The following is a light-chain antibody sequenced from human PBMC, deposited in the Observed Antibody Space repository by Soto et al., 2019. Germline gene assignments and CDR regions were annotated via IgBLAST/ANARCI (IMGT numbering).Light chain of an antibody. CDR3: ATWDASLSGWV. Sequence: QSVVSQPPSASGTPGQRVTVCCSGRSSNIGRNFVYWYQQFPGAAPKLLIFKNDQRPSGVPDRFSGSKSGTSASLAISGLRSEDEADYYCATWDASLSGWVFGAGTKLTVL. CDR2: KND. V-gene: IGLV1-47*01. J-gene: IGLJ3*02. CDR1: SSNIGRNF.